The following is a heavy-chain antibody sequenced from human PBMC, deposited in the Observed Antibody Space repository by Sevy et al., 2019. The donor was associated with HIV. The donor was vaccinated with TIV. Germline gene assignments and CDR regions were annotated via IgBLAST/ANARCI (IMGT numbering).Heavy chain of an antibody. V-gene: IGHV3-21*01. CDR3: AREQWLDH. CDR2: ISSGSVHM. J-gene: IGHJ5*02. Sequence: GGSLRLSCAASGFSFSDYNMSWVRQAPGKGLEWVSSISSGSVHMNYADSIKGRFTISRDNAKNSLYLHLNSLRAEDTAVYYCAREQWLDHWGQGTLVTVSS. CDR1: GFSFSDYN.